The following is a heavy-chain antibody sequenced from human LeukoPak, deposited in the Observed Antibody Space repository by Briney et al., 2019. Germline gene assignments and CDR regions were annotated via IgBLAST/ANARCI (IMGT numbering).Heavy chain of an antibody. D-gene: IGHD6-19*01. J-gene: IGHJ4*02. CDR1: GYTFTSYD. V-gene: IGHV1-8*01. CDR3: ARVGRPSRKSYSSGWSPLCY. Sequence: ASVEVSCKASGYTFTSYDINWVRQATGQGLEWMGWMNPNSGNTGYAQKFQGRVTMTRNTSISTAYMELSSLRSEDTAVYYCARVGRPSRKSYSSGWSPLCYWGQGTLVTVSS. CDR2: MNPNSGNT.